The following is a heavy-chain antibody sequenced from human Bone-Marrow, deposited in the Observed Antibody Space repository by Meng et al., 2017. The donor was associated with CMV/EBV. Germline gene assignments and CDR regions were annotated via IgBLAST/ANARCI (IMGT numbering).Heavy chain of an antibody. V-gene: IGHV4-61*01. CDR1: GGSVSSGSYY. J-gene: IGHJ6*01. D-gene: IGHD1-26*01. CDR2: IYYSGST. Sequence: GSLRLSCTVSGGSVSSGSYYWSWIRQPPGKGLEWIGYIYYSGSTNYNPSLKSRVTISVDTSKNQFSLKLSSVTAADTAVYYCARGRRSGSYFFYYGMDVWGQGTTVTGSS. CDR3: ARGRRSGSYFFYYGMDV.